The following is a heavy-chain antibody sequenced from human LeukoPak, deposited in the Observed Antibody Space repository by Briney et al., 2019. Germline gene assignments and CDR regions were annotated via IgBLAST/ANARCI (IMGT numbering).Heavy chain of an antibody. CDR1: GFYLRIDG. CDR2: IWSDGSKK. Sequence: PSGGSLRLSWSASGFYLRIDGMHSPRPPQGTGLDGEAIIWSDGSKKYYGDAVKGRLTISRDNSKSTLYLQMNSLRAEDTAVYYCARDTYDNNGYNYGIYWGQGTLVTVSA. D-gene: IGHD3-22*01. V-gene: IGHV3-33*01. CDR3: ARDTYDNNGYNYGIY. J-gene: IGHJ4*02.